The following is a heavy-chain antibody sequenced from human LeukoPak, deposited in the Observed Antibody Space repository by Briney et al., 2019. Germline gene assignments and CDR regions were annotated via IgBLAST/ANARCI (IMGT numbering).Heavy chain of an antibody. V-gene: IGHV1-69*04. Sequence: SVKVSCKASGGTFSSYAISWVRQAPGQGLEWMGRIIPIFGIANYAQKFQGRVTITADKSMSTAYMELSSLRSEDTAVYYCARVGYCSSTSCYSYYYYYGMDVWGQGTTVTVSS. CDR1: GGTFSSYA. J-gene: IGHJ6*02. CDR2: IIPIFGIA. CDR3: ARVGYCSSTSCYSYYYYYGMDV. D-gene: IGHD2-2*01.